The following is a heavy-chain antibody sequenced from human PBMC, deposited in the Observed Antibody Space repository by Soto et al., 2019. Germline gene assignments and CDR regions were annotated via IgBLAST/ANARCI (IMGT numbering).Heavy chain of an antibody. V-gene: IGHV1-69*15. CDR2: IIPIFGSA. D-gene: IGHD7-27*01. CDR3: AKDGGKEGYWGNWFDP. Sequence: QVQLVQSGAEVKKPGSSVKVSCKASGGTFSNYAITWVRQAPGQGLEWLGRIIPIFGSANFAQKFQGRVTLTADQSTTTAYMELSNLRSDDTAVYYCAKDGGKEGYWGNWFDPWGQGTLVTVSS. J-gene: IGHJ5*02. CDR1: GGTFSNYA.